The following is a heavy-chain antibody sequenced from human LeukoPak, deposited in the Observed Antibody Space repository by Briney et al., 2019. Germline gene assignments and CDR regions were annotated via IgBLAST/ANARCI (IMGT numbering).Heavy chain of an antibody. D-gene: IGHD3-10*01. V-gene: IGHV1-18*01. CDR3: ARGLLWFGESLNYYGMDV. CDR2: ISAYNGNT. J-gene: IGHJ6*02. Sequence: ASVKVSCKASGYTLTSYVISWVRQAPGQGLEWMGWISAYNGNTNYAQKLQGRVTMTTDTSTSTAYMELRSLRSDDTAVYYCARGLLWFGESLNYYGMDVWGQGTTVTVSS. CDR1: GYTLTSYV.